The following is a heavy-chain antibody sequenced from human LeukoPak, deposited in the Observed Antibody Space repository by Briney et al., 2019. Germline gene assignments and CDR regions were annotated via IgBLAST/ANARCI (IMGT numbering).Heavy chain of an antibody. Sequence: VKVSCKASVCTFTSYAISWGRRAPGHGLEWMGGIIPIFGTANYPQKFQGRSTITADEPTSTAHMELSRLRAEDTAVYYCARGGYYDSSGPDYFDYWGQGTLVTVSS. D-gene: IGHD3-22*01. J-gene: IGHJ4*02. CDR3: ARGGYYDSSGPDYFDY. V-gene: IGHV1-69*13. CDR2: IIPIFGTA. CDR1: VCTFTSYA.